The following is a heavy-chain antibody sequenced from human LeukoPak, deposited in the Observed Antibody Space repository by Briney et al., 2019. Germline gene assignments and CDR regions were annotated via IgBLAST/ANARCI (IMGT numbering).Heavy chain of an antibody. V-gene: IGHV3-48*04. CDR1: GFTFSSYG. D-gene: IGHD6-19*01. J-gene: IGHJ4*02. CDR3: AKDISYSSGWYGSRGQYYFDY. CDR2: ISSSGSTI. Sequence: GGSLRLSCAASGFTFSSYGMHWVRQAPGKGLEWVSYISSSGSTIYYADSVKGRFTISRDNAKNSLYLQMNSLRAEDTALYYCAKDISYSSGWYGSRGQYYFDYWGQGTLVTVSS.